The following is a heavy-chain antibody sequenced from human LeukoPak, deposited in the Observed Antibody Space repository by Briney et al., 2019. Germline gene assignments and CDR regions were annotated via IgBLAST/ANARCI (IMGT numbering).Heavy chain of an antibody. V-gene: IGHV3-11*01. D-gene: IGHD6-13*01. Sequence: PGGSLRISCAASGFTFSDYYMSWIRQAPGKLLERVSYISSSGSTIYYADSVKGRFTISRDNAKNSLYLQMNSLRAEDTAVYYCARGAAAGALIDYWGQGTLVTVSS. J-gene: IGHJ4*02. CDR3: ARGAAAGALIDY. CDR1: GFTFSDYY. CDR2: ISSSGSTI.